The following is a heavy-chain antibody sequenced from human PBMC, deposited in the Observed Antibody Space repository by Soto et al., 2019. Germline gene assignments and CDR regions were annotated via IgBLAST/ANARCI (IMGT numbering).Heavy chain of an antibody. CDR2: IWYDGSNK. CDR1: GFTFSSYG. CDR3: ARAGLCSGGSCYSPAYAFDI. D-gene: IGHD2-15*01. Sequence: HPGGSLRLSCAASGFTFSSYGMHWVRQAPGKGLEWVAVIWYDGSNKYYADSVKGRFTISRDNSKNTLYLQMNSLRAEDTAVYYCARAGLCSGGSCYSPAYAFDIWGQGTMVTVSS. J-gene: IGHJ3*02. V-gene: IGHV3-33*01.